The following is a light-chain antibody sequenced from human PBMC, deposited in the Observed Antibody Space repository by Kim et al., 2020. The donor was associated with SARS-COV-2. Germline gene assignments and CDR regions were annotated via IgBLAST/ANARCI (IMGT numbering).Light chain of an antibody. V-gene: IGKV1-5*01. J-gene: IGKJ1*01. CDR3: QQYNSFWT. CDR1: QNIGGW. CDR2: DAS. Sequence: DVQMTQSPSTLSASVGDRVTITCRARQNIGGWLAWYQQKPGKAPKLLIYDASNLESGVPSRFSGSGSGTEFTLTISSLQPDDVATYYCQQYNSFWTFGPGTKVDIK.